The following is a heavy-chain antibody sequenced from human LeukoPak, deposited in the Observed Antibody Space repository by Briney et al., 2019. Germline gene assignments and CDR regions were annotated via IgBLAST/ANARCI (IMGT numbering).Heavy chain of an antibody. Sequence: GGSLRLSCAASGFIFSSYSMSWVRQAPGKGLEWVSVTTGSGGNTYYADSVKGRFTISKDNSKNTVYLQMSSLRVDDTAVYYCAKAASSSWPSYYYGMDVWGQGTTVTVSS. J-gene: IGHJ6*02. CDR2: TTGSGGNT. V-gene: IGHV3-23*01. CDR1: GFIFSSYS. D-gene: IGHD6-13*01. CDR3: AKAASSSWPSYYYGMDV.